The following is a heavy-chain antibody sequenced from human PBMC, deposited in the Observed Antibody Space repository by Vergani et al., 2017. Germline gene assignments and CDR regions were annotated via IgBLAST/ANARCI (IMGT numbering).Heavy chain of an antibody. CDR3: ARGNYYGSGTYFDP. Sequence: EVQLLESGGGLVRPGGSLRLSCAASESTFSSYVMNWVRQAPGKGLDWVSAIGVSGDATHYADSVKGRFTISRDNSKNTHHLQINNLRVEDTAVYYCARGNYYGSGTYFDPWGQGTLVTVSS. D-gene: IGHD3-10*01. V-gene: IGHV3-23*01. CDR2: IGVSGDAT. J-gene: IGHJ5*02. CDR1: ESTFSSYV.